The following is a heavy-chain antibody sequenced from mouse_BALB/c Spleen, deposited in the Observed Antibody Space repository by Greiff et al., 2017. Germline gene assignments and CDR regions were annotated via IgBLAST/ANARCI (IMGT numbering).Heavy chain of an antibody. V-gene: IGHV14-4*02. Sequence: VQLKESGAELVRSGASVKLSCTASGFNIKDYYMHWVKQRPEQGLEWIGWIDPENGDTEYAQKFQGKATMTADTSSNTAYLQLSSLTSEDTAVDYCNTYDGNRVAMDYWGQGTSVTVAS. CDR1: GFNIKDYY. D-gene: IGHD2-10*01. CDR2: IDPENGDT. CDR3: NTYDGNRVAMDY. J-gene: IGHJ4*01.